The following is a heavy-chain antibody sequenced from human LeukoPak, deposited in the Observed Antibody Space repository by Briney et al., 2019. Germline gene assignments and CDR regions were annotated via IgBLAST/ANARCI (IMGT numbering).Heavy chain of an antibody. D-gene: IGHD6-19*01. Sequence: ASVKVSCKASGYTFNGYYLHWVRQAPGQGLEWMGWINPNSGGTNYAQKFQGRVTMTRDTSISTAYMELSRLRSDDTAVYYCARDIAEQWLVRKYYFDYWGQGTLVTVSS. V-gene: IGHV1-2*02. J-gene: IGHJ4*02. CDR2: INPNSGGT. CDR3: ARDIAEQWLVRKYYFDY. CDR1: GYTFNGYY.